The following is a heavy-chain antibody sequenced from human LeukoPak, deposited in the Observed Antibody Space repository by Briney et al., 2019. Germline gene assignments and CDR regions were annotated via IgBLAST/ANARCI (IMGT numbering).Heavy chain of an antibody. J-gene: IGHJ4*02. D-gene: IGHD3-22*01. CDR1: GGSISTYY. CDR2: IFYNGGT. Sequence: SETLSLTCTVSGGSISTYYWSWIRQPPGKGLEWIGYIFYNGGTKYNPSLKSRVTMSVDTPKNQFSLKLNSVTAADTAVYYCGRARPGEVIENWGQGTLVTVSS. V-gene: IGHV4-59*01. CDR3: GRARPGEVIEN.